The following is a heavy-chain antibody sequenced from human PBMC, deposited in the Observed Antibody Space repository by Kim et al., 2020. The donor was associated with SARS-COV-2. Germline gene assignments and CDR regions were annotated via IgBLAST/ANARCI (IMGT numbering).Heavy chain of an antibody. D-gene: IGHD2-15*01. J-gene: IGHJ6*02. CDR3: ARGLVGCSGGSCYFRMDV. CDR2: INPSGGST. V-gene: IGHV1-46*01. Sequence: ASVKVSCKASGYTFTSYYMHWVRQAPGQGLEWMGIINPSGGSTSYAQKFQGRVTMTRDPSTSTVYMELSSLRSEDTAVYYCARGLVGCSGGSCYFRMDVWGQGPTVTVSS. CDR1: GYTFTSYY.